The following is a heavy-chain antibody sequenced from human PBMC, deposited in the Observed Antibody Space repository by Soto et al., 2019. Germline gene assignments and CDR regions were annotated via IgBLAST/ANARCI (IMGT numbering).Heavy chain of an antibody. CDR3: AKVFAGWSGGSLDH. Sequence: PGGSLRLSCAASGFTFSGYGMHWIRQAPGKGLEWVAGISYDGREKNYAESVKGRFTISRDNSKNTLFLQLDNLRTDDTAIYYCAKVFAGWSGGSLDHWGLGTLVTVSS. V-gene: IGHV3-30*18. J-gene: IGHJ1*01. CDR2: ISYDGREK. D-gene: IGHD3-3*01. CDR1: GFTFSGYG.